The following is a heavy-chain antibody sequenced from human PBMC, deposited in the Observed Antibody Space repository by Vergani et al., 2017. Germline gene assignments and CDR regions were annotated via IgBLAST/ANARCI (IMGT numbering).Heavy chain of an antibody. J-gene: IGHJ6*03. CDR3: AREVPSSSSSFYYYYMDV. V-gene: IGHV1-69*01. D-gene: IGHD6-6*01. CDR2: IIPIFGTA. CDR1: GGTFSSYA. Sequence: QVQLVQSGAEVKKPGSSVKVSCKASGGTFSSYAISWVRQAPGQGLEWMGGIIPIFGTANYAQKFQGRVTITADESTSTAYMELSSLRSEDTAVYYGAREVPSSSSSFYYYYMDVWDKGTTVTVSS.